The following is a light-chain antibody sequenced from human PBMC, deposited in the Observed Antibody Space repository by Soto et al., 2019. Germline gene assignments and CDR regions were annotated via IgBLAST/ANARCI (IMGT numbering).Light chain of an antibody. CDR3: CSYTASDIWV. Sequence: QSVLTQPRSVSGSPGQSVTISCTGTNSGVGGYNFVSWYQQLPGKAPKLMISAVSQRPSGVPDRFSGSKSGNTASLTISGLRADDEADYFCCSYTASDIWVFGGGTKLTVL. V-gene: IGLV2-11*01. CDR2: AVS. CDR1: NSGVGGYNF. J-gene: IGLJ3*02.